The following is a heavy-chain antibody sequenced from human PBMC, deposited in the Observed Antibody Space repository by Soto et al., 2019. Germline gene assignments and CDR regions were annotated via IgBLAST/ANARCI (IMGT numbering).Heavy chain of an antibody. CDR3: ARQGNGAEGFDY. Sequence: GESLKISCKGSGYYFPSYWIGWVRQMPGKGLEWMGIFYPGDSDARYSPSFQGQVTISADRSISTAYLQWSSLKPSDTAMYYCARQGNGAEGFDYWGQGTLVTVSS. CDR1: GYYFPSYW. D-gene: IGHD4-17*01. J-gene: IGHJ4*02. V-gene: IGHV5-51*01. CDR2: FYPGDSDA.